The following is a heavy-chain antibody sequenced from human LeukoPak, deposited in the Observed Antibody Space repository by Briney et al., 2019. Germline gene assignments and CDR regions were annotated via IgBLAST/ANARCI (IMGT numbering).Heavy chain of an antibody. D-gene: IGHD3-22*01. CDR2: IYYSGST. Sequence: SETLSLTCTVSGGSISSSSYYWGWIRQPPGKGLEWIGSIYYSGSTYYNPSLKSRVTISVDTSKNQFSVKLSSVTAADTAVYYCARDGYYYDSTGYSGDYWGQGTLVTVSS. CDR3: ARDGYYYDSTGYSGDY. CDR1: GGSISSSSYY. J-gene: IGHJ4*02. V-gene: IGHV4-39*07.